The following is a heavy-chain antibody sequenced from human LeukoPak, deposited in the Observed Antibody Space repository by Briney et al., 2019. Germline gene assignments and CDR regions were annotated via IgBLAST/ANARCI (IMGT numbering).Heavy chain of an antibody. D-gene: IGHD6-6*01. CDR3: ARGTKQLKTYDYMDV. Sequence: SETLSLTCAVYGGSFSGYYWRWIRQPPGKGLEWSGEINHSGSTNYNPYLKSRVTISVDTSKNQFSLKLSSVTAPDTAVYYCARGTKQLKTYDYMDVWGKGTTVTVSS. J-gene: IGHJ6*03. CDR1: GGSFSGYY. V-gene: IGHV4-34*01. CDR2: INHSGST.